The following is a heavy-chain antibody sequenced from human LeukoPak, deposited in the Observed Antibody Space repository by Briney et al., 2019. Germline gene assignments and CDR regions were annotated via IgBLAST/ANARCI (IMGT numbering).Heavy chain of an antibody. Sequence: KSGGSLRLSCAASGFTFSNAWMSWVRQAPGKGLEWVGRIKSKTDGGTTDYAAPVKGRFTISRDDSKNTLYLQMNSLKTEDTAVYYCTTDSGPLLWFGELCSRTFDYWGQGTLVTVSS. CDR3: TTDSGPLLWFGELCSRTFDY. D-gene: IGHD3-10*01. CDR1: GFTFSNAW. CDR2: IKSKTDGGTT. V-gene: IGHV3-15*01. J-gene: IGHJ4*02.